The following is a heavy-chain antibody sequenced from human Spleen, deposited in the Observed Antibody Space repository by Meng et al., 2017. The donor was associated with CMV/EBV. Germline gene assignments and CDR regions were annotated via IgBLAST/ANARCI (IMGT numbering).Heavy chain of an antibody. Sequence: GESLKISCVASGFTFSSYAMHWVRQAPGKGLEWVAVMAYDGTNKYYADSVKGRFTISRDNSKNTLYLQMNSLRADDTAVYYCARTYDILTAFDYWGQGTLVTVSS. CDR2: MAYDGTNK. CDR1: GFTFSSYA. J-gene: IGHJ4*02. V-gene: IGHV3-30*04. CDR3: ARTYDILTAFDY. D-gene: IGHD3-9*01.